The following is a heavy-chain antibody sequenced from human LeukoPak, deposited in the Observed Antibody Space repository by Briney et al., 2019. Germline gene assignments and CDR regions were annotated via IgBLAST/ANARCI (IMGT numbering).Heavy chain of an antibody. CDR2: IYYSGST. V-gene: IGHV4-39*01. CDR3: GRYYDSSGYLGIDY. Sequence: SEALSLTCTVSGGSISSSSYYWGWIRQPPGQGLEWIGSIYYSGSTYYNPSLKRRVTISLDTTKNQFSLKLGPVTAADTAVYYCGRYYDSSGYLGIDYWGQGTLVTVPS. J-gene: IGHJ4*02. CDR1: GGSISSSSYY. D-gene: IGHD3-22*01.